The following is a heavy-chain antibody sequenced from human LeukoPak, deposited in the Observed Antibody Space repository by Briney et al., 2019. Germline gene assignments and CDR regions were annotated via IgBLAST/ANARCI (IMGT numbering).Heavy chain of an antibody. Sequence: GGSLRLSCAASKFTLRSYEMNWVRQAPGKGLEWVSYISSRGSTIYYADSVKGRFTISRDNAKNSLYLQMNSLRAEDTAVYYCARFWNDGLYFGRGLYFDYWGQGTLVTVSS. J-gene: IGHJ4*02. CDR1: KFTLRSYE. V-gene: IGHV3-48*03. CDR2: ISSRGSTI. CDR3: ARFWNDGLYFGRGLYFDY. D-gene: IGHD1-1*01.